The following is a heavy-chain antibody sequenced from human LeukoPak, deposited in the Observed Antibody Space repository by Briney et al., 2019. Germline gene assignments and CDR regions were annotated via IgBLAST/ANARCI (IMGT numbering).Heavy chain of an antibody. J-gene: IGHJ4*02. V-gene: IGHV4-38-2*02. D-gene: IGHD2-21*01. CDR1: GYSISSGYY. CDR3: ARASIPRFFDY. CDR2: IYHSGST. Sequence: SETLSLTCTVSGYSISSGYYWGWIRQPPGKGLEWIGSIYHSGSTYYNPSLKSRVTISVDTSKNQFSLKLSSVTAADTAVYYCARASIPRFFDYWGQGTLVTVSS.